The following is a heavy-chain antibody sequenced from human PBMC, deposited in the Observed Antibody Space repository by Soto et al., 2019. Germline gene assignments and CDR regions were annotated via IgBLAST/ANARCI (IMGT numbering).Heavy chain of an antibody. Sequence: GASVKVSCKASGYTFTSYYMHWVRQAPGQGLEWMGIINPSGGSTSYAQKFQGRVTMTRDTSTSTVYMELSSLRSEDTAVYYCARGGVVAARRLYYYGMDVWGQGTTVTVS. D-gene: IGHD2-15*01. J-gene: IGHJ6*02. CDR2: INPSGGST. CDR1: GYTFTSYY. V-gene: IGHV1-46*01. CDR3: ARGGVVAARRLYYYGMDV.